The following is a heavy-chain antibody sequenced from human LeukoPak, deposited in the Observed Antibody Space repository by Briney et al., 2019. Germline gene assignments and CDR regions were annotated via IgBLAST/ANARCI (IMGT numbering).Heavy chain of an antibody. CDR2: ISSSGSTI. CDR3: AELGITMIGGV. V-gene: IGHV3-48*03. J-gene: IGHJ6*04. D-gene: IGHD3-10*02. CDR1: GVTFSSYE. Sequence: GGSLRLSCAASGVTFSSYEMNWVRQAPGKGLEWVSFISSSGSTIYYADSVKGRFTISRDDAKNSLYLQMNSLRAEDTAVYYCAELGITMIGGVWGKGTAVTISS.